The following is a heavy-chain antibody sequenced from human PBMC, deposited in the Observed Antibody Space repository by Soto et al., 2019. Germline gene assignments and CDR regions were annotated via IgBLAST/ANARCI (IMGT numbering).Heavy chain of an antibody. CDR2: ISYDGTYK. V-gene: IGHV3-30-3*01. Sequence: QVQLVESGGGVVQPGRSLRLSCAASGFTFSSYAMHWVREAPGKGVEWVALISYDGTYKYYSDSVKGRFTISRDNSKNTLYLEMNSLRLNDTAVYYCAGEEYCSGGSFYPIDYWGQGTLVTVSS. D-gene: IGHD2-15*01. J-gene: IGHJ4*02. CDR1: GFTFSSYA. CDR3: AGEEYCSGGSFYPIDY.